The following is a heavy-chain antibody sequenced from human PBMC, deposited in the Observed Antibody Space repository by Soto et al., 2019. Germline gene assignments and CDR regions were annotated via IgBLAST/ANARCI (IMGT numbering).Heavy chain of an antibody. J-gene: IGHJ6*02. CDR1: GYTFTSYA. D-gene: IGHD1-26*01. CDR3: ARDLYQWELLFNYGMDV. CDR2: INAGNGNT. V-gene: IGHV1-3*01. Sequence: QVQLVQSGAEVKKPGASVKVSCKASGYTFTSYAMHWVRQAPGQRLEWMGWINAGNGNTKYSQKFQGRVTITRDTSASTAYRELSSPRSEDTAVYYCARDLYQWELLFNYGMDVWGQGTTVTVSS.